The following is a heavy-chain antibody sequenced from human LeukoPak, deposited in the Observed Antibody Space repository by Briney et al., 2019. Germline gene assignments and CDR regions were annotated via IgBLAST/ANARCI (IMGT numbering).Heavy chain of an antibody. Sequence: SGGSLRLSCLASGFTFSTYGMHWVGQGPGKGLKWWAIISYDGREKYYAESVKGRLTVSRDNSKNTLYLQMNNLRVEDTAVYFCARGSYSSAWYDFLDFWGQGALVTVSS. D-gene: IGHD6-19*01. CDR3: ARGSYSSAWYDFLDF. J-gene: IGHJ4*02. CDR2: ISYDGREK. V-gene: IGHV3-30*03. CDR1: GFTFSTYG.